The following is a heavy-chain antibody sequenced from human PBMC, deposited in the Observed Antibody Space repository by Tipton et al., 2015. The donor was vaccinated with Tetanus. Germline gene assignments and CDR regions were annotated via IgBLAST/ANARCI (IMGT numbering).Heavy chain of an antibody. D-gene: IGHD3-3*01. V-gene: IGHV3-23*01. CDR2: ISGSGGST. CDR3: AKATPPNYDFWSGYAYGMDV. Sequence: SLRLSCAASGFTFSSYWMSWVRQAPGKGLEWVSAISGSGGSTYYADSVKGRFTISRDNSKNTLYLQMNSLRAEDTAVYYCAKATPPNYDFWSGYAYGMDVWGQGTTVTVSS. J-gene: IGHJ6*02. CDR1: GFTFSSYW.